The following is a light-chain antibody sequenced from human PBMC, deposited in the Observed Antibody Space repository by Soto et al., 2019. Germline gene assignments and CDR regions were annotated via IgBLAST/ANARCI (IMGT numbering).Light chain of an antibody. Sequence: DIQMTQSPFSLSASVGDRITITCRASQGVGNQLGWFQQKPGKVPKSLIYNASSLQSGAPSRFSGSGSGTDFTLTIHSLQPEDFATYYCLQYDTHPFTFGPGTKVDI. V-gene: IGKV1-16*01. J-gene: IGKJ3*01. CDR3: LQYDTHPFT. CDR1: QGVGNQ. CDR2: NAS.